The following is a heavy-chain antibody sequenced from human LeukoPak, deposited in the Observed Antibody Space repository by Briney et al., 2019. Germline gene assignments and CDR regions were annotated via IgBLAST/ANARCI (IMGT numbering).Heavy chain of an antibody. CDR2: ISHSGST. Sequence: SETLSLTCAVYGGSFSGYYWSWIRQPPGKGLEWIGEISHSGSTNYNPSLKSRVTISVDTSKNQFSLKLSSVTAADTAVYYCAGGDYLGNWFDHWGQGTLVTVSS. J-gene: IGHJ5*02. D-gene: IGHD4-11*01. CDR1: GGSFSGYY. V-gene: IGHV4-34*01. CDR3: AGGDYLGNWFDH.